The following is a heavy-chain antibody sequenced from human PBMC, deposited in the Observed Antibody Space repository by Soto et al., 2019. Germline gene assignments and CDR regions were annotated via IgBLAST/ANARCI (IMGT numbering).Heavy chain of an antibody. J-gene: IGHJ4*01. CDR2: INPNSGDT. Sequence: ASVKVSCKASGYTFSGYYMHWVRQAPGQGLEWMGWINPNSGDTHYAQKFQGWVTMTRDTSISTAYMELSRLTSDDAAIYYCASAGRSGDGTTYRDYWGHGTRLTV. CDR1: GYTFSGYY. D-gene: IGHD1-1*01. V-gene: IGHV1-2*04. CDR3: ASAGRSGDGTTYRDY.